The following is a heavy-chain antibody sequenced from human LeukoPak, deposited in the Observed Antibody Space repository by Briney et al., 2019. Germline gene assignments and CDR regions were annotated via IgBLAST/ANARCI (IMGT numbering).Heavy chain of an antibody. D-gene: IGHD5-18*01. J-gene: IGHJ3*02. CDR2: IIPIFGTA. V-gene: IGHV1-69*13. Sequence: SVKVSCKASGYTFTSYGISWVRQAPGQGLEWMGGIIPIFGTANYAQKFQGRVTITADESTSTAYMELSSLRSEDTAVYYCARDRRIQLWLLDAFDIWGQGTMVTVSS. CDR3: ARDRRIQLWLLDAFDI. CDR1: GYTFTSYG.